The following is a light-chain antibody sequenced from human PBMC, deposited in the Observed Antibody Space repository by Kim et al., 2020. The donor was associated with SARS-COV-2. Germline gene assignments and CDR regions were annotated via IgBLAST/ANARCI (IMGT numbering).Light chain of an antibody. CDR2: DAS. V-gene: IGKV3-11*01. Sequence: PGERATLACRASQSVSSYLAWYQQKPGQAPRLLIYDASNRATGIPARFSGSGSGTDFTLTISSLEPEDFAVYYCQQRSNWRFTFGPGTKVDIK. J-gene: IGKJ3*01. CDR3: QQRSNWRFT. CDR1: QSVSSY.